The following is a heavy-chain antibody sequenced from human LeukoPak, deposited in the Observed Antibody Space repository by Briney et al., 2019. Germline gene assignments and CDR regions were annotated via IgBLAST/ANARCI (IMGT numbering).Heavy chain of an antibody. Sequence: PGGSLRLSCAVSGFTFSSYAVITVRQAPGKGLECFSAISASGGSTSYADAAKRRFTISRDNSKNTLYLQMNSLRAEDTAVHYSAKDLVRYSGYDYWSDPCGQGTLVTVSS. V-gene: IGHV3-23*01. CDR1: GFTFSSYA. D-gene: IGHD5-12*01. CDR3: AKDLVRYSGYDYWSDP. CDR2: ISASGGST. J-gene: IGHJ5*02.